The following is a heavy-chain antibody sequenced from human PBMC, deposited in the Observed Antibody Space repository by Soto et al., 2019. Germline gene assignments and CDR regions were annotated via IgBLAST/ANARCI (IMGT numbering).Heavy chain of an antibody. CDR3: ASAGYYDSRIAFDI. Sequence: QLQLQESGPGLVKPSETLSLTCTVSGGSVSSGSYYWSWVRQPPGKGLEWIGYIYYSGSTNYNPSLKRRVTNSVETYKNQFPLKRSSVTAADTAVYYCASAGYYDSRIAFDIWGQGKMVPVSS. CDR1: GGSVSSGSYY. CDR2: IYYSGST. J-gene: IGHJ3*02. D-gene: IGHD3-22*01. V-gene: IGHV4-61*01.